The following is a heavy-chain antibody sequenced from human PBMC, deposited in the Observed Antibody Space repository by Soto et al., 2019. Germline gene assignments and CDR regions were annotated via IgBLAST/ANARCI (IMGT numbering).Heavy chain of an antibody. CDR3: ASGIQLWLRRINNGYSG. V-gene: IGHV1-69*12. J-gene: IGHJ4*02. D-gene: IGHD5-18*01. CDR1: GGTFSTYA. Sequence: QVQLVQSGAEVKKPESSVKVSCKAPGGTFSTYAISWVRQAPGQGLEWMGGIIPMSGTANYAQRFQDRVTITADESTNTVYMELSSLRSEYTAVYFCASGIQLWLRRINNGYSGWGQGTLVTVSS. CDR2: IIPMSGTA.